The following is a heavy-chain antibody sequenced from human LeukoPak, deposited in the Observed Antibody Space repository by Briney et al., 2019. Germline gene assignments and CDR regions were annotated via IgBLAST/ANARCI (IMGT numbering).Heavy chain of an antibody. J-gene: IGHJ4*02. CDR1: GFTFSSYD. V-gene: IGHV3-13*04. CDR3: ARGDSSGYYQSSFDY. D-gene: IGHD3-22*01. CDR2: IGTAGDT. Sequence: GGSLRLSCAASGFTFSSYDMHWVRQATGKGLEWVSAIGTAGDTYYPGSVKGRFTISRENAKNSLYLQMNSLRAGDTAVYYCARGDSSGYYQSSFDYWGQGTLVTVS.